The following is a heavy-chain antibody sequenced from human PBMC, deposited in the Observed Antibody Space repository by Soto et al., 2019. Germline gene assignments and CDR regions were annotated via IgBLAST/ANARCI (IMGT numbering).Heavy chain of an antibody. CDR1: GDSFSSGDYR. D-gene: IGHD4-17*01. Sequence: QVQLQESGPRLVKPSQTLSLTCTVSGDSFSSGDYRWSWIRHPPGKGLEWIGYTYYSRYTYNNPSLKSRLTMSVDTSNNQFSLKLSSVTAADTAVYYCARSGDYVAFDSWGQGTLVTVS. CDR2: TYYSRYT. J-gene: IGHJ4*02. CDR3: ARSGDYVAFDS. V-gene: IGHV4-30-4*01.